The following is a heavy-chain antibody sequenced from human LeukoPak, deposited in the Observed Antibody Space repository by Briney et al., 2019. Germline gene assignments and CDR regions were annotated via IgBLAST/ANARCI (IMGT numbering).Heavy chain of an antibody. Sequence: PSETLSLTCTVSGGSISSYYWSWIRQPPGKGLEWIGYIYYSGSTNYNPSLKSRVTISVDTSKNQFSLKLSSVTAADTAVYYCARMGRGVTMIVAEDDDAFDIWGQGTMVTVSS. CDR2: IYYSGST. D-gene: IGHD3-22*01. CDR3: ARMGRGVTMIVAEDDDAFDI. CDR1: GGSISSYY. V-gene: IGHV4-59*01. J-gene: IGHJ3*02.